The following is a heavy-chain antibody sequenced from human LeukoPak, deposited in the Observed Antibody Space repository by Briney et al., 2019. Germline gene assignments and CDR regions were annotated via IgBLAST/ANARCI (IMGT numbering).Heavy chain of an antibody. D-gene: IGHD3-10*01. CDR2: ISSSSSYI. J-gene: IGHJ4*02. Sequence: GGSLRLSCAASGFTFSSYSMNWVRQAPGKGLEWVSSISSSSSYIYYADSVKGRFTISRDNAKNSLYLQMNSLRAEDTAVYYCAKDGRLWFGELLEYWGQGTLVTVSS. CDR1: GFTFSSYS. CDR3: AKDGRLWFGELLEY. V-gene: IGHV3-21*01.